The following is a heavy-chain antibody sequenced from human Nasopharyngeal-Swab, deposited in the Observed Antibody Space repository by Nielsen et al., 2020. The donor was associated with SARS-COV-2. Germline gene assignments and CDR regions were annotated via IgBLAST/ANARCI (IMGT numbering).Heavy chain of an antibody. J-gene: IGHJ1*01. Sequence: GESLKISCAASGFNVSNNYMTWVRQAPGKGLEWVSIIYSSGSIYHADSVKGRFIISRDTSKHTLSLRMNSLRVEDTAVYYCASAVTGPLYWGQGTLVTVSS. CDR2: IYSSGSI. V-gene: IGHV3-53*01. D-gene: IGHD4-11*01. CDR3: ASAVTGPLY. CDR1: GFNVSNNY.